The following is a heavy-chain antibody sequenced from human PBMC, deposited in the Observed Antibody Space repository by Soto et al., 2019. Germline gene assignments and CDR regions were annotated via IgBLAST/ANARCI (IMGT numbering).Heavy chain of an antibody. Sequence: SETLSLTCTVSGGSISSGGYYWSWIRQHPGKGLEWIGYIYYSGSTYYNPSLKSRVTISVDTSKNQFSLKLSSVTAAETAVYYCARGNTRGTMVRGVSYRFDYWGQGTLVTVSS. CDR1: GGSISSGGYY. CDR3: ARGNTRGTMVRGVSYRFDY. J-gene: IGHJ4*02. V-gene: IGHV4-31*03. D-gene: IGHD3-10*01. CDR2: IYYSGST.